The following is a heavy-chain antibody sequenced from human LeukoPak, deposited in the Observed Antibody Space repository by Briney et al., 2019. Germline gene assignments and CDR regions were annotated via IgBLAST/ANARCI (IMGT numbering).Heavy chain of an antibody. CDR1: GGSIGSYY. Sequence: SETLSLTCTVSGGSIGSYYWTWIRQPAGKGLEWIGCIYNTGNTYYNPSLRSRVTISLDTSNNQFSLKVTSVTAADTAVYYCARGTEMTTIAAYYSFDYWGQGTLVTVSS. CDR2: IYNTGNT. D-gene: IGHD5-24*01. J-gene: IGHJ4*02. V-gene: IGHV4-4*07. CDR3: ARGTEMTTIAAYYSFDY.